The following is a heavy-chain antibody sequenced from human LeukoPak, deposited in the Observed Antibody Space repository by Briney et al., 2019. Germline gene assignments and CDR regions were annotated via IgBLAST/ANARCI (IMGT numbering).Heavy chain of an antibody. CDR1: GFTFSSYA. CDR3: AKGPAMVRGTFDP. J-gene: IGHJ5*02. V-gene: IGHV3-23*01. Sequence: HPGGTLRLSCATSGFTFSSYAMSWVRQAPGKGLEWVSSISGSGGNTYYADSVKGRFTISRDYSKNTLYLQMNSLRTEETAVYYCAKGPAMVRGTFDPWGQGILVTVSS. D-gene: IGHD3-10*01. CDR2: ISGSGGNT.